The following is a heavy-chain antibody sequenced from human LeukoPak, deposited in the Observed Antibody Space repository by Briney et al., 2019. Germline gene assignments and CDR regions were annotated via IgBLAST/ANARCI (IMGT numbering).Heavy chain of an antibody. J-gene: IGHJ4*02. Sequence: GRSLRLSCAASGFTFSSYGMHWVRQAPGKGLEWVALIWYDGSNKYYADSVKGRFTISRDNSKNTLYLQMNSLRAEDTAVYYCARENVVYFDYWGQGTLVTVSS. V-gene: IGHV3-33*01. D-gene: IGHD2-15*01. CDR1: GFTFSSYG. CDR2: IWYDGSNK. CDR3: ARENVVYFDY.